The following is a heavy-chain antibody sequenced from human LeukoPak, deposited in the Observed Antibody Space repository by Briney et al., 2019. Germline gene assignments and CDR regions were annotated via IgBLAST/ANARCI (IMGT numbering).Heavy chain of an antibody. CDR1: GFTLSSYA. V-gene: IGHV3-20*04. CDR3: ARGYRTFDY. D-gene: IGHD5-18*01. CDR2: INWNGGST. Sequence: GGSLRLSCAASGFTLSSYAMSWVRQAPGKGLEWVSGINWNGGSTGYADSVKGRFAISRDNAKNSLYLQMNSLRAEDTALYYCARGYRTFDYWGQGTLVTVSS. J-gene: IGHJ4*02.